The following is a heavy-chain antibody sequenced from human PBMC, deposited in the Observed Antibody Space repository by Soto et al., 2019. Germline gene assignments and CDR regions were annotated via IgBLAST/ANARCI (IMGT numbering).Heavy chain of an antibody. V-gene: IGHV4-34*01. CDR3: ARRKLGYCSGGSCYSFDY. J-gene: IGHJ4*02. Sequence: LSLTCAVYGGSFSGYYWSWIRQPPGKGLEWIGEINHSGSTNYNPSLKSRVTISVDTSKNQFSLKLSSVTAADTAVYYCARRKLGYCSGGSCYSFDYWGQGTLVTVSS. CDR2: INHSGST. D-gene: IGHD2-15*01. CDR1: GGSFSGYY.